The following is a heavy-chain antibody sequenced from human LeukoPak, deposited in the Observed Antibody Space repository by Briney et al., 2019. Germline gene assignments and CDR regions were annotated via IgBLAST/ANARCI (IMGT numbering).Heavy chain of an antibody. J-gene: IGHJ3*02. V-gene: IGHV4-30-4*01. D-gene: IGHD2-15*01. CDR2: IYDSGST. CDR3: ARDCSGGSCYGAFDI. Sequence: SETLSLTCTVSGASIRSGDYYWSWIRQPPGKGLEWIGYIYDSGSTYYNPSLKSRITISVDTSENRFSLKLNSVTGTDTAVYYCARDCSGGSCYGAFDIWGQGTMVTVSS. CDR1: GASIRSGDYY.